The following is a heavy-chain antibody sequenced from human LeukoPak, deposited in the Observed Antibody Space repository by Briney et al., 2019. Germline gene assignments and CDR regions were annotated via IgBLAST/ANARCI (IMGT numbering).Heavy chain of an antibody. CDR1: GFSLSGYW. CDR3: ARGGYRFDY. V-gene: IGHV3-7*01. CDR2: LHADGSEK. Sequence: GGSLRLSCAAFGFSLSGYWMSWVRQAPGKGLEWVARLHADGSEKYYVDSVKGRFTIPRDHAKNSLYLQMNSLRVEDTAVYYCARGGYRFDYLGQGTLVTVSS. D-gene: IGHD5-12*01. J-gene: IGHJ4*02.